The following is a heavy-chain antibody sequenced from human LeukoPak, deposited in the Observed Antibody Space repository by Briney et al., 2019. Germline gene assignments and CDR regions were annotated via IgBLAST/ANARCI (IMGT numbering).Heavy chain of an antibody. V-gene: IGHV3-30*02. Sequence: GGSLRLSCAASGFTFSSYGMHWVRQAPGKGLEWVAFIRYDGSNKYYADSVKGRFTISRDNSKNTLYLQMNSLRAEDTAVYYCAKVDKIVVVPAAILDYWGQGTLVTVSS. D-gene: IGHD2-2*02. CDR3: AKVDKIVVVPAAILDY. CDR1: GFTFSSYG. CDR2: IRYDGSNK. J-gene: IGHJ4*02.